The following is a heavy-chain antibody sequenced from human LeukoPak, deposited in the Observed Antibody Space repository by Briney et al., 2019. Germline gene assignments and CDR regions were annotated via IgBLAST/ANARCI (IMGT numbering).Heavy chain of an antibody. V-gene: IGHV3-21*01. CDR3: ATVVVVPAATDY. D-gene: IGHD2-2*01. CDR1: GFTFSSYS. J-gene: IGHJ4*02. Sequence: GGSLRLSCAASGFTFSSYSMNWVRQAPGKGLEWVSSIGSSSSYIYYADSVKGRFTISRDNAKNSLYLQMNSLRAEDTAVYYCATVVVVPAATDYWGQGALVTVSS. CDR2: IGSSSSYI.